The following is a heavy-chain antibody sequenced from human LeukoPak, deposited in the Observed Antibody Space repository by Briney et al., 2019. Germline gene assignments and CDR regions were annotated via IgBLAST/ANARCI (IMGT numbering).Heavy chain of an antibody. Sequence: PGGSLRLSCAVSGFKFKTHNLNWVRQAPGKGLEWVSSISSGSKYILYADSVKGRFTVSRDNAKNSLYLQMNSLRAEDTAVYYCARVRAGLQAFDTWGQGTLVTVSS. D-gene: IGHD4-11*01. CDR1: GFKFKTHN. J-gene: IGHJ5*02. CDR3: ARVRAGLQAFDT. V-gene: IGHV3-21*01. CDR2: ISSGSKYI.